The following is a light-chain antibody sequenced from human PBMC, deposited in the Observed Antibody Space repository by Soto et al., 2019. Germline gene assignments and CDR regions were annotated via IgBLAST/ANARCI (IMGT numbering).Light chain of an antibody. CDR3: QQYDSSPPRYT. CDR2: GAS. CDR1: QSLSSTY. Sequence: EVVLTQSPGTLSLSPGERATLSCRASQSLSSTYLAWYQQKPGQAPRLLIYGASSMATCNPDRFRGSGSGTDFNSTISSLEAEGFAGYYCQQYDSSPPRYTFGKGTKLEIK. J-gene: IGKJ2*01. V-gene: IGKV3-20*01.